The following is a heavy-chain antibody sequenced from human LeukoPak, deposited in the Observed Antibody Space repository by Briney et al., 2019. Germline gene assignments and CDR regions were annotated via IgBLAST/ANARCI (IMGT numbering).Heavy chain of an antibody. Sequence: GGSLRLSCAASGFIVSSNYMNWVRQGPGKGLEWVSVIYRGGNTFYTDSVRGRFTISRDNSKNILYLQMNSLRPEDTAVYYCARRFYEFEDSGYYFDFWGQGTLVTVSS. CDR2: IYRGGNT. J-gene: IGHJ4*02. D-gene: IGHD3-22*01. CDR1: GFIVSSNY. CDR3: ARRFYEFEDSGYYFDF. V-gene: IGHV3-66*02.